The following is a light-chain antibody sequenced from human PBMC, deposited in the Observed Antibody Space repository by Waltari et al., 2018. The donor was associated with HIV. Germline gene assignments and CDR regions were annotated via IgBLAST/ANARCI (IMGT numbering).Light chain of an antibody. Sequence: DIVMTQSPDSLAVSLGERATINCKSSQSVFFSSNNKNFLAWYQQKPGQAPKLLISGASTRESGVPARFSGSGSGTDFTLTISSLQPGDVAVYFCQQYYTVPLTFGPGTKVEIK. V-gene: IGKV4-1*01. CDR3: QQYYTVPLT. CDR2: GAS. J-gene: IGKJ3*01. CDR1: QSVFFSSNNKNF.